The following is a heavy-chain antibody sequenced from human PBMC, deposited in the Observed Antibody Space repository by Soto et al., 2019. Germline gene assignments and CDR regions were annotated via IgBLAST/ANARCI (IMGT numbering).Heavy chain of an antibody. J-gene: IGHJ6*02. D-gene: IGHD6-13*01. CDR1: GYTFTSYD. Sequence: ASVKVSCKASGYTFTSYDINWVRQATGQGLEWMGWMNPNSGNTGYAQKFQGRVTMTRNTSISTAYMELSSLRSEDTAVYYCARGLVAAGTAMVWWLRDYYYGMDVWGQGTTVTSP. V-gene: IGHV1-8*01. CDR2: MNPNSGNT. CDR3: ARGLVAAGTAMVWWLRDYYYGMDV.